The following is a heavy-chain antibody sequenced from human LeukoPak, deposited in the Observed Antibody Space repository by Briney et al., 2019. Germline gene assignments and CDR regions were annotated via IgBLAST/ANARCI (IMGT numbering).Heavy chain of an antibody. V-gene: IGHV3-7*03. D-gene: IGHD6-13*01. CDR2: IKQDGSEK. CDR3: ATKLPAAGRGFDY. Sequence: GGSLRLSCAASGFTFSNYWMRWVRQASGKGLGWVANIKQDGSEKYYVDSVKGRFTISRDSAKNSLFLQMNSLRAEDTAVYYCATKLPAAGRGFDYWGQGTLVTVSS. J-gene: IGHJ4*02. CDR1: GFTFSNYW.